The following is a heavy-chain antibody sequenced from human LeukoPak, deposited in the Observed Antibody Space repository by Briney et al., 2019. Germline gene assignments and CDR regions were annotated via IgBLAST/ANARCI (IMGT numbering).Heavy chain of an antibody. D-gene: IGHD4-23*01. J-gene: IGHJ6*04. CDR3: ARAGNGYRGWYYYYGMDV. CDR2: ISAYNGNT. Sequence: ASVKVSCKASGYTFTSYGISWVRQAPGQGLEWMGWISAYNGNTNYAQKLQGRVTMTTDTSTSPGYMELRSLRSDDTAVYYCARAGNGYRGWYYYYGMDVWGKGTTVTVSS. CDR1: GYTFTSYG. V-gene: IGHV1-18*01.